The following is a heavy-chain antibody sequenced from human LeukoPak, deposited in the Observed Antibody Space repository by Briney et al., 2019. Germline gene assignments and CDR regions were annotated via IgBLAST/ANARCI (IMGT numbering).Heavy chain of an antibody. V-gene: IGHV3-21*01. CDR3: ARDGEEHDFWSGYIVYYMDV. Sequence: GGSLRLSCAASGFTFSSYSMNWVRQAPGKGLEWASSISSSSSYIYYADSVKGRFTISRDNAKNSLYLQMNSLRAEDTAVYYCARDGEEHDFWSGYIVYYMDVWGKGTTVTVSS. D-gene: IGHD3-3*01. CDR2: ISSSSSYI. CDR1: GFTFSSYS. J-gene: IGHJ6*03.